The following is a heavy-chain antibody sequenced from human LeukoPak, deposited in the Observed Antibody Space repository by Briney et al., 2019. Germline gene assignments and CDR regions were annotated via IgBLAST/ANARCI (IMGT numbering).Heavy chain of an antibody. Sequence: PSETLSLTCTVSGGSISSGSYYWGWLRQPAGKGLEWIGRIYTSGSTNYNPSLKSRVTISVDTSKNQFSLKLSSVTAADTAVYYCARDGAGRGYFDYWGQGTLVTVSS. CDR3: ARDGAGRGYFDY. CDR2: IYTSGST. V-gene: IGHV4-61*02. D-gene: IGHD3-10*01. CDR1: GGSISSGSYY. J-gene: IGHJ4*02.